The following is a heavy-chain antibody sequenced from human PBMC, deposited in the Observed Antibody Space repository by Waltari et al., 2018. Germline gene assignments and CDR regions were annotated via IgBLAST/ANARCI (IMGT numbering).Heavy chain of an antibody. V-gene: IGHV3-66*02. CDR3: AREGGFGSSSSWLYDYYYGMDV. D-gene: IGHD6-6*01. J-gene: IGHJ6*02. CDR1: GFTVSSTY. Sequence: EVQLVDSGGGLVQPGGSLSLSCAASGFTVSSTYMSWVRQAPGKALAWVSVIYSGGSTYYADSVKGRFTISRDNAKNTLYLQMNSLRAEDTAVYYCAREGGFGSSSSWLYDYYYGMDVWGQGTTVTVSS. CDR2: IYSGGST.